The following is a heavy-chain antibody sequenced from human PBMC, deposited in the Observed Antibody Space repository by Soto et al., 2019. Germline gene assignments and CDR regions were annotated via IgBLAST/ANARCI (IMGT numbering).Heavy chain of an antibody. CDR1: GGSFSGYY. CDR3: GRVPWLRLRGFGGYYYYMDV. J-gene: IGHJ6*03. V-gene: IGHV4-34*01. CDR2: INHSGST. Sequence: SETLSLTCAVYGGSFSGYYWSWIRQPPGKGLEWIGEINHSGSTNYNPSLKSRVTISVDTSKNQFSLKLSSVTAADTAVYYCGRVPWLRLRGFGGYYYYMDVWGKGTTVTVSS. D-gene: IGHD5-12*01.